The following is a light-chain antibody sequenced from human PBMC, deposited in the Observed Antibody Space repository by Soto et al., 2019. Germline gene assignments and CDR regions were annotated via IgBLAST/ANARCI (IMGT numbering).Light chain of an antibody. J-gene: IGLJ1*01. CDR2: EVS. Sequence: QSALTQPASVSGSPGQSITISCTGTSSDVGSYNLVSWYQQHPGKAPKLMIYEVSKRPSGVSNRFSGSKSGNTASLTISGLQAEDEADYYCCSYAGSPPYVFGTGTKLTVL. CDR3: CSYAGSPPYV. V-gene: IGLV2-23*02. CDR1: SSDVGSYNL.